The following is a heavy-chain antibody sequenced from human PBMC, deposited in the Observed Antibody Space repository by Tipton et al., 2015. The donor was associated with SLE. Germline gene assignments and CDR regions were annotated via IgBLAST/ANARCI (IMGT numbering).Heavy chain of an antibody. CDR2: IYYSGST. Sequence: TLSLTCTVSGGSISIFYWSWIRQPPGKGLEWIGHIYYSGSTNYNPSLKSRVTISVDTSKNQFSLKLSSVTAADTAVYYCARDRSIAAAGLDPWGQVTLVTVSS. CDR1: GGSISIFY. D-gene: IGHD6-13*01. V-gene: IGHV4-59*12. J-gene: IGHJ5*02. CDR3: ARDRSIAAAGLDP.